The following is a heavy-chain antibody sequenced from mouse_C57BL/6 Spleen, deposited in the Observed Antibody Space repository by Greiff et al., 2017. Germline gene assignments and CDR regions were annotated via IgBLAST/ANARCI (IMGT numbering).Heavy chain of an antibody. Sequence: EVQLLESGAELVKPGASVKLSCTASGFNFKDYYMHWVKQRTEQGLEWIGRIDPEDGETKYAPKFQGKATITADTSSNTAYLQLSSLTSEDAAVYYCSRWSHYYVSSVYFDYWGQGTTLTVSS. CDR1: GFNFKDYY. D-gene: IGHD1-1*01. V-gene: IGHV14-2*01. J-gene: IGHJ2*01. CDR3: SRWSHYYVSSVYFDY. CDR2: IDPEDGET.